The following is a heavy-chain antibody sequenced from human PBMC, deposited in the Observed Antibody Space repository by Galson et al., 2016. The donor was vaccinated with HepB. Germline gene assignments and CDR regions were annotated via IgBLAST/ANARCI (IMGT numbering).Heavy chain of an antibody. CDR1: GYTFTSFG. D-gene: IGHD2-2*01. Sequence: SVKVSCKASGYTFTSFGISWVRQAPGQGLEWMGLITAYNGNTNYAQKLQDRVTMTTDTSTSTAHMELRGLRSDDTAVSYCARATLDSTDPYFDHWGQGTLVTVSS. V-gene: IGHV1-18*01. CDR3: ARATLDSTDPYFDH. CDR2: ITAYNGNT. J-gene: IGHJ4*02.